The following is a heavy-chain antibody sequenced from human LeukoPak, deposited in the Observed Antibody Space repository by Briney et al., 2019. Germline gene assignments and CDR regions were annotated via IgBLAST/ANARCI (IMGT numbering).Heavy chain of an antibody. CDR2: INHSGST. Sequence: SETLSLTCAVYGGSFSGYYWSWIRQPPGKGLEWIGEINHSGSTNYNPSLKSRVTISVDTSKNQFSLKLSSVTAADTAVYYCARGAAAGPELDYWGQGTLVTVSS. CDR1: GGSFSGYY. CDR3: ARGAAAGPELDY. V-gene: IGHV4-34*01. D-gene: IGHD6-13*01. J-gene: IGHJ4*02.